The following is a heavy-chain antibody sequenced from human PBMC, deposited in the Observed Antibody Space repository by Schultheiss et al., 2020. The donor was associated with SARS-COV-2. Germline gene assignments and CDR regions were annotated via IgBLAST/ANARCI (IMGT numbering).Heavy chain of an antibody. D-gene: IGHD1-14*01. CDR3: AHVRTGLMMPDYFDY. CDR1: GFSLSTSGVG. J-gene: IGHJ4*02. CDR2: IYWNDDK. V-gene: IGHV2-5*01. Sequence: SGPTLVKPTQTLTLTCTFSGFSLSTSGVGVGWIRQPPGKALEWLALIYWNDDKRYSPSLKSRLTITKDTSKNQVVLTMTNMDPVDTATYYCAHVRTGLMMPDYFDYWGQGTLVTVSS.